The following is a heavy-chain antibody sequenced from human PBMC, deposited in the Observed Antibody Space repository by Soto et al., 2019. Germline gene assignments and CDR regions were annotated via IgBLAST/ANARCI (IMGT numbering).Heavy chain of an antibody. V-gene: IGHV1-18*01. J-gene: IGHJ1*01. CDR2: ISAYNGNT. Sequence: QVQLVQSGAEVKKPGASVKVSCKASGYTFTSYGISWVRQAPGQGLEWMGWISAYNGNTNYAQKLQGRGTMTTDTSTSTAYMELRSLRSDDTAVYYCARDRVDYGGNSRIGLFQHWGQGTLVTVSS. D-gene: IGHD4-17*01. CDR1: GYTFTSYG. CDR3: ARDRVDYGGNSRIGLFQH.